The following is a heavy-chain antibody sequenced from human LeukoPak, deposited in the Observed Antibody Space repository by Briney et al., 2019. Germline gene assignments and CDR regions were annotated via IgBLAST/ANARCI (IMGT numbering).Heavy chain of an antibody. V-gene: IGHV1-69*05. CDR3: ATHHISSSSGYYYYYMDV. Sequence: ASVKVSCKASGGTFSSYAISWVRQAPGQGLEWMGGINPIFGTANYAQKFQGRVTITTDESTSTAYMELSSLRSEDTAVYYCATHHISSSSGYYYYYMDVWGKGTTVTVSS. CDR2: INPIFGTA. CDR1: GGTFSSYA. D-gene: IGHD6-6*01. J-gene: IGHJ6*03.